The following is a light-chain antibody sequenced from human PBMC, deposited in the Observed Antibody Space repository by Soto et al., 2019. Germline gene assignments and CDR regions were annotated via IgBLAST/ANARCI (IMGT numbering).Light chain of an antibody. CDR3: QHYGPSPGFT. V-gene: IGKV3-20*01. J-gene: IGKJ3*01. CDR1: QSVAGLF. Sequence: EIVLTQSPDTLSLSPGDRATLSCRASQSVAGLFLAWYQQKPGQAPRLLIDCSSNRATGITDRFSGSQSGTDFTLTISSLETEDFAVYYCQHYGPSPGFTFGPGTKVDI. CDR2: CSS.